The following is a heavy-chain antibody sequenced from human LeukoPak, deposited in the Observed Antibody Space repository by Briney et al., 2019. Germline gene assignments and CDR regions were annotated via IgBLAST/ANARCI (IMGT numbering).Heavy chain of an antibody. V-gene: IGHV4-59*08. CDR2: MYNSGST. Sequence: SETLSLTCTVSGASTSNDYWSWIRQPPGQGLEWIGYMYNSGSTKYNPSLKSRVTISVDTSKNQFSLKVTSVTAADTAVYYCARWVWTTVTTNYYYYMDVWGKGTTVTVSS. D-gene: IGHD4-17*01. CDR1: GASTSNDY. J-gene: IGHJ6*03. CDR3: ARWVWTTVTTNYYYYMDV.